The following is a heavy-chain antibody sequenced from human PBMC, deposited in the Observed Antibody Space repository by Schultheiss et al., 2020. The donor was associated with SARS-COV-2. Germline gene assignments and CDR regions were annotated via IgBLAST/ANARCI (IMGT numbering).Heavy chain of an antibody. CDR2: INHSGST. D-gene: IGHD2-2*01. Sequence: SETLSLTCAVYGGSFSGYYWSWIRQPPGKGLEWIGEINHSGSTNYNPSLKSRVTISVDTSKNQFSLKLSSVTAADTAVYYCARGVNGSSEGSAFDIWGQGTMVTVSS. CDR1: GGSFSGYY. CDR3: ARGVNGSSEGSAFDI. J-gene: IGHJ3*02. V-gene: IGHV4-34*09.